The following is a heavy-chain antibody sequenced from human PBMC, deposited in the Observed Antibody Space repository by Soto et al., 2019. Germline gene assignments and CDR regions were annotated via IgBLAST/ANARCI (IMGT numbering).Heavy chain of an antibody. J-gene: IGHJ4*02. V-gene: IGHV1-18*01. CDR1: GYIFTSND. CDR2: IRVRNGDT. CDR3: ARESRTWVDGVIGPGDY. Sequence: QVQFVQSGAEVKEPVDSVKVSCRASGYIFTSNDITWVRQAPGQGLEWMGWIRVRNGDTHYAPKFRGRVTVTRDTSTSTAYMELRSLRSDYTAVYYCARESRTWVDGVIGPGDYWGQGTLVTVSS. D-gene: IGHD3-10*01.